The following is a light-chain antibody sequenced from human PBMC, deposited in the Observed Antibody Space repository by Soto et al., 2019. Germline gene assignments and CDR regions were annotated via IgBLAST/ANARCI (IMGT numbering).Light chain of an antibody. Sequence: QSVLTQAPSASGTPGQRVTISCSGGSSNTGSNYVYWYQHLPGTAPKLLMYSNNQRPSGVPDRFSGSKSCTSASLAISGLRCEDEAHYYCTTWDDSLSGWVFGGGTKLTVL. CDR2: SNN. CDR1: SSNTGSNY. V-gene: IGLV1-47*02. J-gene: IGLJ3*02. CDR3: TTWDDSLSGWV.